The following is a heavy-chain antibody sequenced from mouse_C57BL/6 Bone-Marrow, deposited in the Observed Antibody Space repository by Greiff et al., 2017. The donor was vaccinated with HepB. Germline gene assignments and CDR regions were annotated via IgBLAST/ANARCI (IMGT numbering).Heavy chain of an antibody. J-gene: IGHJ4*01. CDR3: ARGGTTVVERDYYAMDY. V-gene: IGHV2-2*01. Sequence: QVQLQQSGPGLVQPSQSLSITCTVSGFSLTSYGVHWVRQSPGKGLEWLGVIWSGGSTDSNAAFISRLRISTDNSTCPFFFKMNSLQADDTAIYYCARGGTTVVERDYYAMDYWGQGTSVTVSS. D-gene: IGHD1-1*01. CDR2: IWSGGST. CDR1: GFSLTSYG.